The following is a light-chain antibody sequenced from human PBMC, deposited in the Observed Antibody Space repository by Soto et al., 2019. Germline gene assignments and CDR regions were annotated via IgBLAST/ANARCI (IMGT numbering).Light chain of an antibody. V-gene: IGKV3-20*01. CDR1: QSVSSSY. CDR3: QQYGSSPRT. Sequence: ELELRRVPGKRCLSRAEKDTLYCRASQSVSSSYLAWYQQKPGQAPRLLIYGASSRATGIPDRFNGSGPGTDFTLTISRVEPEDLAVYYGQQYGSSPRTFGQGTRVDIK. CDR2: GAS. J-gene: IGKJ1*01.